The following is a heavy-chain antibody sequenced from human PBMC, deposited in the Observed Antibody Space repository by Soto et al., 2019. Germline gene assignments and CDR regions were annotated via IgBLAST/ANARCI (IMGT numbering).Heavy chain of an antibody. J-gene: IGHJ4*02. Sequence: QVQLQESGPGLVKPSQTLSLTCTVSAGSISSGDYYWTWIRQPPGKGLEWIGYIYYSGSTYYNPSLKSRVTLSVDPSKNQFSLKLSSVTAADTAVYYCARGLGLRVIRESPFDHWGQGTLVTVSS. CDR2: IYYSGST. V-gene: IGHV4-30-4*01. D-gene: IGHD3-16*01. CDR1: AGSISSGDYY. CDR3: ARGLGLRVIRESPFDH.